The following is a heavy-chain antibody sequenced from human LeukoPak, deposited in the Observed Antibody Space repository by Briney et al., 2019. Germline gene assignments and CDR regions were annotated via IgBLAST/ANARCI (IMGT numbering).Heavy chain of an antibody. CDR3: ARDVEPFDY. CDR2: IYHSGST. CDR1: GYFISSGYY. D-gene: IGHD1-14*01. Sequence: SETLSLTCTVSGYFISSGYYWGWIRQPPGKGPEWIGSIYHSGSTYYNPSLKSRVTISVDTSKNQFSLKLSSVTAADTAVYYCARDVEPFDYWGQGTLVTVSS. J-gene: IGHJ4*02. V-gene: IGHV4-38-2*02.